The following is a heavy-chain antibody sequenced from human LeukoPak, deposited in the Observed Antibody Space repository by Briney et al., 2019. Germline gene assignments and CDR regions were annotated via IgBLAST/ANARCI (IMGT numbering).Heavy chain of an antibody. Sequence: SETLSLTCTVSGGSISSGSYYWSWIRQPPGKGLEWIGYIYYSGSTNYNPSLKSRVTISVDTSKNQFSLKLSSVTAADTAVYYCARKSGYCTADWFDPWGQGTLVTVSS. V-gene: IGHV4-61*01. CDR2: IYYSGST. CDR3: ARKSGYCTADWFDP. J-gene: IGHJ5*02. CDR1: GGSISSGSYY. D-gene: IGHD3-3*01.